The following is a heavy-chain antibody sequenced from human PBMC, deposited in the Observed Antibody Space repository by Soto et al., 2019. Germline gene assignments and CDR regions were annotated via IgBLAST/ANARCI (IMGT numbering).Heavy chain of an antibody. CDR1: GISFTTAW. Sequence: LSLSCVGSGISFTTAWMNWVRQAPGKGLEWVGRIKSKTDGETVDYAAPVRGRFIISRDDSKNTVYLSVSGLKTEDTAIYYCATQQFFDASGFSFDQWGQGKLVTVSS. CDR3: ATQQFFDASGFSFDQ. CDR2: IKSKTDGETV. D-gene: IGHD3-22*01. V-gene: IGHV3-15*01. J-gene: IGHJ4*02.